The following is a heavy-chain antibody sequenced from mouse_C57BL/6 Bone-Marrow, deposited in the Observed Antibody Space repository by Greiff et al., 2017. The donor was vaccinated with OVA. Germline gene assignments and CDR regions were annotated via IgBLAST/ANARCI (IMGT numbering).Heavy chain of an antibody. Sequence: VQLQQSGAELARPGASVKLSCKASGYTFTSYGISWVKQRTGQGLEWIGEIYPRSGNTYYNEKFKGKATLTADKSSSTAYMELRSLTSEDSAVYFCARRQLRLRYFDYWGQGTTLTVSS. CDR3: ARRQLRLRYFDY. V-gene: IGHV1-81*01. CDR2: IYPRSGNT. CDR1: GYTFTSYG. D-gene: IGHD3-2*02. J-gene: IGHJ2*01.